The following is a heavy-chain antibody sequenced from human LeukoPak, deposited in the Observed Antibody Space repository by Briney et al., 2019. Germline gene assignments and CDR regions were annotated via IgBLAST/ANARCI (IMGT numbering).Heavy chain of an antibody. CDR2: ISAYNGNT. V-gene: IGHV1-18*04. Sequence: GASVKVSCKASGYTFTGYYMHWVRQAPGQGLEWMGWISAYNGNTNYAQKLQGRVTMTTDTSTSTAYMELRSLRSDDTAVYYCARFSSGWYYYYYGMDVWGQGTTVTVSS. J-gene: IGHJ6*02. CDR1: GYTFTGYY. CDR3: ARFSSGWYYYYYGMDV. D-gene: IGHD6-19*01.